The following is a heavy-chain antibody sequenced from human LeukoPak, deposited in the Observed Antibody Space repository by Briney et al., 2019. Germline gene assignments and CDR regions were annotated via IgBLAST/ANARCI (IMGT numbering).Heavy chain of an antibody. V-gene: IGHV3-30-3*01. Sequence: QPGRSLRLSCAASGFTFSSYAMHWVRQAPGKGLEWVAVISYDGSNKYYADSVKGRFTISRDNSKNTLYLQMNSLRAEDTAVYYCAKGGVPVVSPAVNWGQGTLVTVSS. CDR2: ISYDGSNK. J-gene: IGHJ4*02. CDR1: GFTFSSYA. D-gene: IGHD2-2*01. CDR3: AKGGVPVVSPAVN.